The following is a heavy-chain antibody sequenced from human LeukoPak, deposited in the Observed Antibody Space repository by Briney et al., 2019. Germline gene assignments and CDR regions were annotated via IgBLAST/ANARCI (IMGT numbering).Heavy chain of an antibody. CDR3: ARGRYDFWSGYYGF. CDR2: IIHSGST. D-gene: IGHD3-3*01. CDR1: GGSLSNNY. V-gene: IGHV4-34*01. J-gene: IGHJ4*02. Sequence: PSETLSLTCAVSGGSLSNNYWSWIRQPPGKGLDWIGEIIHSGSTNYNPSLKSRVTISVDTSMNQVSLKLHSVTAVDTAVYYCARGRYDFWSGYYGFWGQGTLVTVSS.